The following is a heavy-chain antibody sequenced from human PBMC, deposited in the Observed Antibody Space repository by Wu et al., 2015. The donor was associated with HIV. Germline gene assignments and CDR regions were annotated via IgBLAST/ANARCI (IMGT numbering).Heavy chain of an antibody. Sequence: QVQLVQSGVEVKKPGASVKVSCKASGYTFRNYGITWVRQAPGQGLEWMGRLIPMYGTANYAQKFQGRVTITADESTSTAYMDVSSLRSDDTAVYYCVGGGGRTSMDPFDFWGQGTLVTVSS. V-gene: IGHV1-69*13. CDR1: GYTFRNYG. J-gene: IGHJ4*02. D-gene: IGHD5-18*01. CDR3: VGGGGRTSMDPFDF. CDR2: LIPMYGTA.